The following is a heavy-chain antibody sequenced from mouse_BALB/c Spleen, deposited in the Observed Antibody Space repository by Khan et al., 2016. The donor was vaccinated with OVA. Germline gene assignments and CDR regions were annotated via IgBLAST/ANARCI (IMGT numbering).Heavy chain of an antibody. CDR2: IDPVNGNT. V-gene: IGHV14-3*02. CDR3: VPTGTGDYCDY. CDR1: GFNIKDTH. J-gene: IGHJ2*01. D-gene: IGHD4-1*01. Sequence: EVQLQQSGAELVKPGASVKLSCTASGFNIKDTHMHWVKQRPEQGLEWVGRIDPVNGNTNYDPKLQGKATITADTSSNTAYLQFSSLTSEDTAVYYCVPTGTGDYCDYWGQGTTLTVSS.